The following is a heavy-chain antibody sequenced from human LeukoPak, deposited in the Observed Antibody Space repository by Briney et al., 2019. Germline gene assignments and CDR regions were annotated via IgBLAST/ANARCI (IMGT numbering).Heavy chain of an antibody. D-gene: IGHD4-11*01. V-gene: IGHV3-48*01. CDR2: ISSSSSTI. CDR1: GFTFSSYS. CDR3: ARDHYSKNDY. J-gene: IGHJ4*02. Sequence: GGSLRLSCAASGFTFSSYSMTWVRQAPGKGLEWLSYISSSSSTIYYADSVKGRFTISRDNAKNSLYLQMNSLRVEDTAVYYCARDHYSKNDYWGQGTLVTVSS.